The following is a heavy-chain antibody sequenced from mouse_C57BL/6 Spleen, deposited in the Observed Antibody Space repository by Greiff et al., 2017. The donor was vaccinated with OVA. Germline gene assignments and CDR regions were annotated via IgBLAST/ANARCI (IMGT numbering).Heavy chain of an antibody. CDR1: GFSLTSYG. CDR3: ATERGLGFAY. CDR2: IWRGGST. J-gene: IGHJ3*01. D-gene: IGHD3-3*01. V-gene: IGHV2-2*01. Sequence: QVQLKESGPGLVQPSQSLSITCTVSGFSLTSYGVHWVRQSPGKGLEWLGVIWRGGSTDYNAAFISRLSISKDNSKSQVFFKMNSLQADDTAIYYCATERGLGFAYWGQGTLVTVSA.